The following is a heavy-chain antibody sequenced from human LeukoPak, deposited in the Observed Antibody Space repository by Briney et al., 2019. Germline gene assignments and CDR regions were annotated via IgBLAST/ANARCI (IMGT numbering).Heavy chain of an antibody. J-gene: IGHJ4*02. CDR1: GGSISSYY. V-gene: IGHV4-34*01. CDR3: ARYLQWSNDY. CDR2: INHSGST. Sequence: SETLSLTCTVSGGSISSYYWSWIRQPPGKGLEWIGEINHSGSTNYNPSLKSRVTISVDTSKNQFSLKLSSVTAADTAVYYCARYLQWSNDYWGQGTLVTVSS. D-gene: IGHD4-23*01.